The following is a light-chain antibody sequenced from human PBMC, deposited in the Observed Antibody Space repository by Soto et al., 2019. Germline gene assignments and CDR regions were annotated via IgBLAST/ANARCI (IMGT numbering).Light chain of an antibody. CDR2: GVS. CDR3: QQSNNWLHT. CDR1: QSVSSK. V-gene: IGKV3-15*01. Sequence: KPSPATXSVTKKQRAPFTCGASQSVSSKLDWFQQKPGPAXSXXXYGVSTRPTGVPLRLSGSGSGTEFNLNVNILQSEDFAVYYCQQSNNWLHTVCQGTKVDI. J-gene: IGKJ2*01.